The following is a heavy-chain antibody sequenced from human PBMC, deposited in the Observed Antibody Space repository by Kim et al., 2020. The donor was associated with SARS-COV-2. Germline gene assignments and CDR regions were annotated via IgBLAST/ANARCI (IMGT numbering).Heavy chain of an antibody. V-gene: IGHV1-46*01. J-gene: IGHJ5*02. Sequence: GGSKSYAQKFQGRVTMTRDTSTSTVYMELSSLRSEDTALYYCARGREFDPWGQGTLVTVSS. CDR3: ARGREFDP. CDR2: GGSK.